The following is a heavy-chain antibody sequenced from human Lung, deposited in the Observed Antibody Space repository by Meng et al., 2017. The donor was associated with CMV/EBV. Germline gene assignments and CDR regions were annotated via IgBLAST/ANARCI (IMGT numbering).Heavy chain of an antibody. Sequence: KGSCKASGYNFNTYGISWVRRTPGQGLEWMGWISTHDDTTIYTEKLQGRVTLTTDTPTSTAYMELGRLRSDDTAVYYCARDLLGIEEWGQGTLVTVSS. D-gene: IGHD2-21*01. CDR1: GYNFNTYG. CDR2: ISTHDDTT. CDR3: ARDLLGIEE. J-gene: IGHJ4*02. V-gene: IGHV1-18*01.